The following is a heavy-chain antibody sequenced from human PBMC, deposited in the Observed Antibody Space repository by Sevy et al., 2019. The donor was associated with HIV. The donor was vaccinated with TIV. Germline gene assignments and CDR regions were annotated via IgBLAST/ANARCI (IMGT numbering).Heavy chain of an antibody. J-gene: IGHJ4*02. Sequence: GGVLRLSCAASGFTFSKYSMSWVRQPPGKGLEWVSTLSFGCGEINYADSVKGRFTISRDNSKSSVYLQMNNLRPEDTAVYYCAREGCTKPHDYWGQGTLVTVSS. CDR1: GFTFSKYS. D-gene: IGHD2-8*01. V-gene: IGHV3-23*01. CDR3: AREGCTKPHDY. CDR2: LSFGCGEI.